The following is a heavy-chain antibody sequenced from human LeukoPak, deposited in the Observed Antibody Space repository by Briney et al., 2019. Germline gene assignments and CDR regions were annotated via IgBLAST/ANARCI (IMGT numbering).Heavy chain of an antibody. D-gene: IGHD2-2*03. V-gene: IGHV1-46*01. CDR2: INPSGGST. CDR1: GYTFTSYY. J-gene: IGHJ5*02. CDR3: ARDPGYCSSTSCHGWFDP. Sequence: ASVKVSCKASGYTFTSYYMHWVRQAPGQGLEWMGIINPSGGSTSYAQKFQGRVTMTRDTSTSTVYMGLSSLRSEDTAVYYCARDPGYCSSTSCHGWFDPWGQGTLVTVSS.